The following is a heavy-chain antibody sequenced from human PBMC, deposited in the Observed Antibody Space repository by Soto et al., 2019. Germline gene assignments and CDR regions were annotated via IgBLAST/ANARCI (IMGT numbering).Heavy chain of an antibody. CDR3: AKDGGPVYCNSPGCSAKHFDY. V-gene: IGHV3-30*18. D-gene: IGHD2-2*01. J-gene: IGHJ4*02. CDR2: ISYDGDNE. CDR1: GFTFSNYA. Sequence: QVQLVEYGGGVVQPGRSLRLYCAASGFTFSNYAMHWVRQAPGKGLEWLAIISYDGDNEYYADSVRGRFTISRDNSKNQLYLQTNDLRHEDTAVYYCAKDGGPVYCNSPGCSAKHFDYWGQGTLVTVSS.